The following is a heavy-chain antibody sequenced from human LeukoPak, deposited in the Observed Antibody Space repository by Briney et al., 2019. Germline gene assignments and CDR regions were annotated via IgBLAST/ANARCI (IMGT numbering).Heavy chain of an antibody. CDR3: ARDDTAMGRDYYYYMDV. J-gene: IGHJ6*03. V-gene: IGHV4-59*11. Sequence: SETLSLTCTVSGGSISSHYWSWIRQPPGKGLGWIGYIYYSGSTNYNPSLKSRVTISVDTSKNQFSLKLSSVTAADTAVYYCARDDTAMGRDYYYYMDVWGKGTTVTVSS. CDR2: IYYSGST. D-gene: IGHD5-18*01. CDR1: GGSISSHY.